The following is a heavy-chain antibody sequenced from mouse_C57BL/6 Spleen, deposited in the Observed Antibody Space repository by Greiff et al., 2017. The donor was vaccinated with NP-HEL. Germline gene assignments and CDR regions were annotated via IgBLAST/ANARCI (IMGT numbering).Heavy chain of an antibody. CDR1: GYAFTNYL. CDR2: INPGSGGT. J-gene: IGHJ3*01. Sequence: VKLQESGAELVRPGTSVKVSCKASGYAFTNYLIEWVKQRPGQGLEWIGVINPGSGGTNYNEKFKGKATLTADKSSSTAYMQLSSLTSEDSAVYFCASSDSSCSLWFAYWGQGTLVTVSA. CDR3: ASSDSSCSLWFAY. V-gene: IGHV1-54*01. D-gene: IGHD3-2*02.